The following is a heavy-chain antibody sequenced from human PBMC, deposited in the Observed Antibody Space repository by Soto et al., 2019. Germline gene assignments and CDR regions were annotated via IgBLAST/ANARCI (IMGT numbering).Heavy chain of an antibody. CDR3: ARGHMNSLY. V-gene: IGHV3-11*05. J-gene: IGHJ4*02. Sequence: QVQLVESGGGLVKPGGSLRLSCAASGFTFSDYYMTWIRQAPGKGLKWISYISTGSTHTNYADSVKGRFTISRDNAKSSLYLQMNSLRAEDTAVYYCARGHMNSLYWGQGTLVTVSS. CDR1: GFTFSDYY. D-gene: IGHD2-21*01. CDR2: ISTGSTHT.